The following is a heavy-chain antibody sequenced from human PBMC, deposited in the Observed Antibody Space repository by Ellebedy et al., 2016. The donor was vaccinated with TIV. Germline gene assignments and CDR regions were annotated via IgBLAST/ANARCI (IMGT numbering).Heavy chain of an antibody. D-gene: IGHD1-26*01. CDR2: ITSSSDAI. Sequence: PGGSLRLSCAASGFTFSSYWMSWVRQAPGKGLEWISYITSSSDAIYYADSVKGRFTISRDNAKNSLYLQMNSLRDEDTAVYYCARGHSSGVGAPYWGLGTRVTVSS. V-gene: IGHV3-48*02. J-gene: IGHJ4*02. CDR1: GFTFSSYW. CDR3: ARGHSSGVGAPY.